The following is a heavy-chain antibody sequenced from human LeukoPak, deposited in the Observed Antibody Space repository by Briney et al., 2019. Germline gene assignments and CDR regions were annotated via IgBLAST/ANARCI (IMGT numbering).Heavy chain of an antibody. V-gene: IGHV3-48*03. D-gene: IGHD4-11*01. CDR3: ARGYSRFDY. J-gene: IGHJ4*02. CDR1: GFTFSSYE. CDR2: INYNGESI. Sequence: GGSLRLSCAASGFTFSSYEMNWVRQAPGKGLEWLSYINYNGESIYYADSVKGRFTVSRDNAKNSLYVQMNSLRAEDTAVYYCARGYSRFDYWGQGTLVTVSS.